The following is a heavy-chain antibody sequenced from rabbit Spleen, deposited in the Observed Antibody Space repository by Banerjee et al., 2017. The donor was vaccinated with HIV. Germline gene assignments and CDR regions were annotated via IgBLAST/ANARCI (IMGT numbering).Heavy chain of an antibody. CDR3: ARGSATMTMVITGYYLSL. CDR1: GFSFSSNYY. D-gene: IGHD2-1*01. CDR2: IYAGSSAST. V-gene: IGHV1S45*01. J-gene: IGHJ4*01. Sequence: QEQLVESGGDLVQPEGSLTLTCTASGFSFSSNYYMCWVRQAPGKGLECIACIYAGSSASTYYANWAKGRFTISKTSSTTVTLQMTSLTVADTATYFCARGSATMTMVITGYYLSLWGQGTLVTVS.